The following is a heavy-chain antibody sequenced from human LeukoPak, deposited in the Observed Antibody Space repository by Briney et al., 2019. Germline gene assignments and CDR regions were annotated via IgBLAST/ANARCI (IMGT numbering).Heavy chain of an antibody. CDR3: AKGHVPRD. V-gene: IGHV4-34*01. CDR1: GGSFSDFY. D-gene: IGHD3-10*01. CDR2: ISQSGRT. J-gene: IGHJ4*02. Sequence: ASETLSLTCAVYGGSFSDFYGSWIRQSPGKGLEWIGEISQSGRTNYNPSLRSRVTISIDTSKNQFSLKLNSVTAADTAVYYCAKGHVPRDWGQGNLVIVSS.